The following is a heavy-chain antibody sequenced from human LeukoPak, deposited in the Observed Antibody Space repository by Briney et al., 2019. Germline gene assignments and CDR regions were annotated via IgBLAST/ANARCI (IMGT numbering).Heavy chain of an antibody. V-gene: IGHV6-1*01. D-gene: IGHD1-26*01. Sequence: SQTLSLTCAISGDSVSSNSAAWNWIRQSPSRGLEWLGRTYYRSKWYNDYAVSVKSRITINPDTSKNQFSLQLNSVTPEDTAVYYCAGSGSYHRDSWFDPWGQGTLVTVSS. CDR2: TYYRSKWYN. CDR1: GDSVSSNSAA. J-gene: IGHJ5*02. CDR3: AGSGSYHRDSWFDP.